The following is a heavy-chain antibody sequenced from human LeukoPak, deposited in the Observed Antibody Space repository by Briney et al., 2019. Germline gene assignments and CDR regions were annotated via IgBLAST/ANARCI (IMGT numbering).Heavy chain of an antibody. V-gene: IGHV4-59*08. CDR3: ASEIVVVRSLYYFDY. D-gene: IGHD3-22*01. CDR2: IYYSGST. J-gene: IGHJ4*02. CDR1: GGSISSYY. Sequence: SETLSLTCTVSGGSISSYYWSWIRQPPGKGLEWIGYIYYSGSTNYNPSLKSRVTISVDMSKNQFSLKLSSVTAADTAVYYCASEIVVVRSLYYFDYWGQGTLVTVSS.